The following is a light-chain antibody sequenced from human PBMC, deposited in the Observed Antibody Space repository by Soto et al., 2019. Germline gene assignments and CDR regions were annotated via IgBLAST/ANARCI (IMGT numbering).Light chain of an antibody. CDR2: DVD. CDR1: SSDIGAYKY. V-gene: IGLV2-14*03. J-gene: IGLJ2*01. Sequence: QSALTQPASVSGSAGQSITISCSGSSSDIGAYKYVSWYQQHPGKAPKLLIYDVDDRPPGLSYRFSGSRSGNTASLIISGLQTEDEAVYYCCSYTSANTIIFGGGTKLTVL. CDR3: CSYTSANTII.